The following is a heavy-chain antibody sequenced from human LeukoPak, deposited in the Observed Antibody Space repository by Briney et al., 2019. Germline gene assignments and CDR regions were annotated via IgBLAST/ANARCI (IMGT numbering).Heavy chain of an antibody. Sequence: QPGGSLRLSCAASGFTFSSYAMSWVRQAPGKGLEWVSAISGSGGSTYYADSVKGRFTISRDNSKNTLYLQMNSLRAEDTAVYYCAKDSSTLWFGEYYFDYWGQGTLVTVSS. CDR1: GFTFSSYA. J-gene: IGHJ4*02. CDR2: ISGSGGST. CDR3: AKDSSTLWFGEYYFDY. D-gene: IGHD3-10*01. V-gene: IGHV3-23*01.